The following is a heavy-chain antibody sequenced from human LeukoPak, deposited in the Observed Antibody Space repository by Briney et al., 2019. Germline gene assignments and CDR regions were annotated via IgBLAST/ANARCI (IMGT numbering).Heavy chain of an antibody. D-gene: IGHD3-3*01. CDR1: GFSFSSYG. CDR3: AKDTRRFLEWLFPMDV. J-gene: IGHJ6*03. CDR2: ISYDGSNK. Sequence: GGSLRLSCAASGFSFSSYGMYWVRQAPGKGLEWVAVISYDGSNKYYADSVKGRFTISRDNSKNTLYLQMNSLRAEDTAVYYCAKDTRRFLEWLFPMDVWGKGTTVTVSS. V-gene: IGHV3-30*18.